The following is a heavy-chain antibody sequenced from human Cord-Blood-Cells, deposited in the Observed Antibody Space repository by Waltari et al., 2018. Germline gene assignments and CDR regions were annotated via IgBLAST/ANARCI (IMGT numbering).Heavy chain of an antibody. CDR1: GFTFSSYR. CDR2: ISSSSSYI. Sequence: EVQLVESGGGLVKPGGSLRLSCAASGFTFSSYRMNWVGQAPGKGLEWVSSISSSSSYIYYADSVKGRFTISRDNAKNSLYLQMNSLRAEDTAVYYCARSPMTTVTTYYYYGMDVWGQGTTVTVSS. V-gene: IGHV3-21*01. D-gene: IGHD4-17*01. J-gene: IGHJ6*02. CDR3: ARSPMTTVTTYYYYGMDV.